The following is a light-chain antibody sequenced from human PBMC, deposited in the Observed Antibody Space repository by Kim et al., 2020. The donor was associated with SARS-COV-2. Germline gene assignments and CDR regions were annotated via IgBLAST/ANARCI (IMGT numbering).Light chain of an antibody. CDR2: QDY. Sequence: GGPGQTASMTCSGDKLGDRFVAWYQQKPGQSPVLVMYQDYKRPSGIPERFSGSNSGNTATLTISGTQAMDEADYYCQAWDSTFYVFGTGTKVTVL. J-gene: IGLJ1*01. CDR1: KLGDRF. V-gene: IGLV3-1*01. CDR3: QAWDSTFYV.